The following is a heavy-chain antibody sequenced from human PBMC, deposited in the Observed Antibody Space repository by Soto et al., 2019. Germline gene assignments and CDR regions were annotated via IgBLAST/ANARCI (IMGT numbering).Heavy chain of an antibody. CDR1: GFTFSSYG. J-gene: IGHJ6*02. CDR2: IWYDGSNK. D-gene: IGHD6-19*01. CDR3: ARSLEWLPLGYYGMDV. V-gene: IGHV3-33*01. Sequence: VGSLRLSCAASGFTFSSYGMHWVRQAPGKGLEWVAVIWYDGSNKYYADSVKGRFTISRDNSKNTLYLQMNSLRAEDTAVYYCARSLEWLPLGYYGMDVWGQGTTVTVSS.